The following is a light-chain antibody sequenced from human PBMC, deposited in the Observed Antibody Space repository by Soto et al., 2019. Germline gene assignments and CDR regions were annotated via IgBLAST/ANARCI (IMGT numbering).Light chain of an antibody. Sequence: QSVLTQPASVSGSPGQSITISCTGTTSDAVIYNLVAWYQQYSGSVPRLVISEGNKRPSGVSSRFSGSNSDNKASLTISGLQAEDEADYFCCSYAGGSTHVVFGAGTKRTVL. J-gene: IGLJ2*01. CDR3: CSYAGGSTHVV. CDR2: EGN. V-gene: IGLV2-23*01. CDR1: TSDAVIYNL.